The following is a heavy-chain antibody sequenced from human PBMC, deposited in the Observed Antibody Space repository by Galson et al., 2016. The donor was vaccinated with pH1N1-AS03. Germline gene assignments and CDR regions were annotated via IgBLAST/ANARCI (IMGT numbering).Heavy chain of an antibody. Sequence: SLRLSCAASGFIFSDYGMSWVRQAPGKGLEWVANIKKDGGETDYVDSVRGRFTISRDNAKKSLYLQMSSLRVEDTAVYYCASSGFWGRGTLVAVSS. J-gene: IGHJ4*02. V-gene: IGHV3-7*03. CDR1: GFIFSDYG. CDR3: ASSGF. CDR2: IKKDGGET. D-gene: IGHD3-10*01.